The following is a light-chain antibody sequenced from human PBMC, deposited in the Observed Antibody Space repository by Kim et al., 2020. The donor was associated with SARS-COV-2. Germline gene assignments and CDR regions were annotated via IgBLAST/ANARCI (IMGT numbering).Light chain of an antibody. CDR3: SSYTSSSTGV. J-gene: IGLJ2*01. V-gene: IGLV2-14*04. CDR2: DVS. Sequence: GQSKPPSCNWTHRYVGGLNFVSLYQQHPGQRPKPQFYDVSKRPSGVSNRFSGSKSGNTASLTISGLQAEDEADYYCSSYTSSSTGVFGGGTQLTVL. CDR1: HRYVGGLNF.